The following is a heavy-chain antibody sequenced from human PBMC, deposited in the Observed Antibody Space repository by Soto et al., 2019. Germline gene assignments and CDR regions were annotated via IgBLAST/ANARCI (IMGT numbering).Heavy chain of an antibody. V-gene: IGHV3-23*01. CDR1: GFKFSDYA. CDR3: AKVMSYYYGWFDP. CDR2: ISGSGGVT. Sequence: GGSLRLSCTASGFKFSDYAITWVRQAPGEGLEWVSVISGSGGVTYFADSVKGRFTVSRDNSKNTVFLQLNNVRAEDSAVYFCAKVMSYYYGWFDPCGLGTLVTVSS. J-gene: IGHJ5*02. D-gene: IGHD3-22*01.